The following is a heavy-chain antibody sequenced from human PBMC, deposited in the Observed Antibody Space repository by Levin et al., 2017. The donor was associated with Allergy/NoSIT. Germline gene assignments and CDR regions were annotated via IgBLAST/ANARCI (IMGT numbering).Heavy chain of an antibody. CDR1: GFTFSNYA. CDR2: ISSSGGAT. Sequence: PGGSLRLSCSASGFTFSNYAIHWVRQAPGKGLEYVSGISSSGGATYYVDSVKGRFTISRDNSMNTLYLQMSSLRVEDTAVYYCAKERRSGWYDFDYWGQGTLVTVSS. D-gene: IGHD6-19*01. V-gene: IGHV3-64D*06. J-gene: IGHJ4*02. CDR3: AKERRSGWYDFDY.